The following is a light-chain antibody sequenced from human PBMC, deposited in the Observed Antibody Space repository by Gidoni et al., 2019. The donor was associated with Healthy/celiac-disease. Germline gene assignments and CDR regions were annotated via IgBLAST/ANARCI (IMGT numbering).Light chain of an antibody. CDR3: QKYNSAPHT. V-gene: IGKV1-27*01. CDR1: QGISNY. CDR2: AAS. Sequence: DIQMTQSPSSLSASVGDRVTITCRASQGISNYVAWYQQKPGKVPKLLIYAASTLQSGVPSQFSGSGSGTDFTLTISSLQPEDVATYYCQKYNSAPHTFGQGTKLEIK. J-gene: IGKJ2*01.